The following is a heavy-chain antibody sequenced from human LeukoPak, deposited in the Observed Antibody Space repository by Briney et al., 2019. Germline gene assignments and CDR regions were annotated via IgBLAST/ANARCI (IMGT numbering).Heavy chain of an antibody. CDR2: IKQDGSEK. Sequence: PGGSLRLSCAASGFTFSSYWMSWVRQAPGKGLEWVANIKQDGSEKYYVDSVKGRFTISRDNAKNSLYLQMNSLRAEDTAVYYCARETIAVADPGCFGYWGQGTLVTVSS. V-gene: IGHV3-7*03. CDR3: ARETIAVADPGCFGY. J-gene: IGHJ4*02. D-gene: IGHD6-19*01. CDR1: GFTFSSYW.